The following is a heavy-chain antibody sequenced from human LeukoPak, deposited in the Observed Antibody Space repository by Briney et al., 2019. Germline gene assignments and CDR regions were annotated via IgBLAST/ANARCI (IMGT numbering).Heavy chain of an antibody. D-gene: IGHD3-9*01. J-gene: IGHJ4*02. CDR2: IKQDGSEK. V-gene: IGHV3-7*03. CDR3: ARDADILTGYYTGNFDY. CDR1: GFTFSSYW. Sequence: PGGSLRLSCAASGFTFSSYWMSWVRQAPGKGLEWVANIKQDGSEKYYVDSVKGRFTISRDNAKNSLYLQMNSLRAEDTAVYYCARDADILTGYYTGNFDYWGQGTLVTVSS.